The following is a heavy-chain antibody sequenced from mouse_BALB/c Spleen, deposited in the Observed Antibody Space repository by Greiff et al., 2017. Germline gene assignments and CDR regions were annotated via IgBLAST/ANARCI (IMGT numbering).Heavy chain of an antibody. CDR3: ARGYQRAMDY. V-gene: IGHV14-1*02. Sequence: EVQLQQSGAELVRPGALVKLSCKASGFNIKDYYMHWVKQRPEQGLEWIGWIDPENGNTIYDPKFQGKASITADTSSNTAYLQPSSLTSEDTAVYYCARGYQRAMDYWGQGTSVTVSS. D-gene: IGHD2-14*01. CDR1: GFNIKDYY. CDR2: IDPENGNT. J-gene: IGHJ4*01.